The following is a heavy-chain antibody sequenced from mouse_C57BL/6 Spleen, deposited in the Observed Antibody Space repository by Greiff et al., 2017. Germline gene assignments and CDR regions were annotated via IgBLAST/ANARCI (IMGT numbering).Heavy chain of an antibody. D-gene: IGHD1-1*01. CDR2: INPSSGYT. CDR1: GYTFTSYW. J-gene: IGHJ1*03. CDR3: AKGCGSGCEGYFDV. V-gene: IGHV1-7*01. Sequence: VQLQQSGAELAKPGASVKLSCKASGYTFTSYWMHWVKQRPGQGLEWIGHINPSSGYTKYNQKFKDKATLTADKSSSTAYMQLCRQTYEVTAVYYGAKGCGSGCEGYFDVWGTGTTVTVSS.